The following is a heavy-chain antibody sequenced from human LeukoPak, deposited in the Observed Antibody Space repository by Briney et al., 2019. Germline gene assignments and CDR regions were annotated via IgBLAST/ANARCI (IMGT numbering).Heavy chain of an antibody. V-gene: IGHV4-30-2*01. CDR2: IYHSGST. CDR3: ASRPGLRYFDWLLYGFDY. J-gene: IGHJ4*02. Sequence: SETLSLTCAVSGGSISSGGYSWSWIRQPPGKGLEWIGYIYHSGSTYYNPSLKSRVTISVDRSKNQFSLKLSSVTAADTAVYYCASRPGLRYFDWLLYGFDYWGQGTLVTVSS. CDR1: GGSISSGGYS. D-gene: IGHD3-9*01.